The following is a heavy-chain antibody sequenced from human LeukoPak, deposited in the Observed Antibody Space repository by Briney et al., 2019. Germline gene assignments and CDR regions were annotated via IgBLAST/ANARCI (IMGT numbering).Heavy chain of an antibody. V-gene: IGHV7-4-1*02. CDR3: ARDSADYGDYLYAY. D-gene: IGHD4-17*01. J-gene: IGHJ4*02. CDR2: INTNTGNP. Sequence: ASVTVSCKASGYTFTSYAMNWVRQAPGQGLEWMGWINTNTGNPTYAQGFTGRFVFSLDTSVSTAYLQISSLKAEDTAVYYCARDSADYGDYLYAYWGQGILVTVSS. CDR1: GYTFTSYA.